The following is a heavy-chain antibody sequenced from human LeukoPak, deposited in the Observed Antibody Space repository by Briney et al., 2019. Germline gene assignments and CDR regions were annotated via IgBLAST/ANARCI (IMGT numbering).Heavy chain of an antibody. CDR2: ISGSGGAT. J-gene: IGHJ4*02. Sequence: GGSLRLSCAASGFTFNNYAMSWVRQAPGKGLEWVPGISGSGGATYYADSVKGRFTISGDNSKNTLYLQMNSLRAEDTAVYYCAKMIGRPAAGTPFDYWGQGTLVTVSS. V-gene: IGHV3-23*01. CDR1: GFTFNNYA. D-gene: IGHD6-13*01. CDR3: AKMIGRPAAGTPFDY.